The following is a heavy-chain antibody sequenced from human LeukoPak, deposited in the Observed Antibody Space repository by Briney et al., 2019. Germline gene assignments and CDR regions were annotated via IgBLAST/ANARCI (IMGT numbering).Heavy chain of an antibody. D-gene: IGHD6-19*01. J-gene: IGHJ4*02. Sequence: SETLSLTCTVSGGSISSYYWSWIRQPPGKGLEWIGEINHSGSTNYNPSLKSRVTISVDTSKNQFSLKLSSVTAADTAVYYCARQAALNSSEYYFDYWGQGTLVTVSS. CDR3: ARQAALNSSEYYFDY. CDR2: INHSGST. CDR1: GGSISSYY. V-gene: IGHV4-34*01.